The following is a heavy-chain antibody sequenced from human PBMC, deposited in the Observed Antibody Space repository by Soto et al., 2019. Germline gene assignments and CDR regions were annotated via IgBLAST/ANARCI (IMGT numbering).Heavy chain of an antibody. V-gene: IGHV3-30*18. CDR2: ILYDGSYK. Sequence: QVQLVESGGGVVQPGRSLRLSCAASGFTFSDYGMHWVRQAPGKGLEWVAVILYDGSYKYYGDSVKGRFTISRDNSKNTLYLQMNSLRAEDTAVYYCAKVDYNNFFDYWGQGALVTVSS. D-gene: IGHD4-4*01. CDR1: GFTFSDYG. CDR3: AKVDYNNFFDY. J-gene: IGHJ4*02.